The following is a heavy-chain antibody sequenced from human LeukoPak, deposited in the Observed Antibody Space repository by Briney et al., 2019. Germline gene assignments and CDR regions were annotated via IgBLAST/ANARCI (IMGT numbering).Heavy chain of an antibody. Sequence: PGGSLRLSCAASGFTFSNYSMSWVRQAPGKGLEWVSAISGSGGSTYYADSVKGRFTISRDNSKNTLYLQMNSLRAEDTAVYYCAKVGGSGSYYRIHFDYWGQGTLVTVSS. CDR1: GFTFSNYS. CDR2: ISGSGGST. V-gene: IGHV3-23*01. J-gene: IGHJ4*02. D-gene: IGHD3-10*01. CDR3: AKVGGSGSYYRIHFDY.